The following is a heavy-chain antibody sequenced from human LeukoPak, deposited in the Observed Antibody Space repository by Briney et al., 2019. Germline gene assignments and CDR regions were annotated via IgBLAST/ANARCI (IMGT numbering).Heavy chain of an antibody. D-gene: IGHD1-26*01. J-gene: IGHJ4*02. CDR2: IKGDESAR. CDR3: ARDVVGSLDY. Sequence: GGSLRLSCAASGFTFITYWMAWVRQAPGKGLEWVANIKGDESARHQADSVKGRFTISIDNARNSFYLQMSRLRGDDTAVYYCARDVVGSLDYWGQGTLVTVSS. V-gene: IGHV3-7*01. CDR1: GFTFITYW.